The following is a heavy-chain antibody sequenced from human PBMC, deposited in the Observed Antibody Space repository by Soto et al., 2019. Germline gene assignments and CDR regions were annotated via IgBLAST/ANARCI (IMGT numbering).Heavy chain of an antibody. J-gene: IGHJ4*02. CDR1: GFTFSSYA. CDR2: ISGSGGST. D-gene: IGHD6-13*01. V-gene: IGHV3-23*01. CDR3: AKSLSGIAAAGTSLGAPFELGSGFDY. Sequence: GGSLRLSCAASGFTFSSYAMSWVRQAPGKGLEWVSAISGSGGSTYYADSVKGRFTISRDNSKNTLYLQMNSLRAEDTAVYYCAKSLSGIAAAGTSLGAPFELGSGFDYWGQGTLVTVSS.